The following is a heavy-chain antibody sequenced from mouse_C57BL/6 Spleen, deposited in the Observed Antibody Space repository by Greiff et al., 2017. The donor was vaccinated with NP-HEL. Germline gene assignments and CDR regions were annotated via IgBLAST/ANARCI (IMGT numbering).Heavy chain of an antibody. CDR1: GYTFTDHT. CDR2: IYPRDGST. Sequence: VKLVESDAELVKPGASVKISCKVSGYTFTDHTIHWMKQRPEQGLEWIGYIYPRDGSTKYNEKFKGKATLTADKSSSTAYMQLNSLTSEDSAVYFCARGDYPYYYAMDYWGQGTSVTVSS. V-gene: IGHV1-78*01. D-gene: IGHD2-4*01. J-gene: IGHJ4*01. CDR3: ARGDYPYYYAMDY.